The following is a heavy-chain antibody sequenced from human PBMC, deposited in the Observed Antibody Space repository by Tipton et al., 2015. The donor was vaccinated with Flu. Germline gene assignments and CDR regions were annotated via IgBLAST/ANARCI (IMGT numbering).Heavy chain of an antibody. J-gene: IGHJ4*02. CDR3: AKLVYFDSSGYYRYYFDY. V-gene: IGHV4-34*08. Sequence: GLVKPSETLSLTCAVYGGTFSGYYWTWIRQPPGKGLEWIGTIYHTGSPYYNPSLKSRLTISVDTSKNQFSLRLTSVTAADTAVYYCAKLVYFDSSGYYRYYFDYWGQGTLVTVST. CDR1: GGTFSGYY. CDR2: IYHTGSP. D-gene: IGHD3-22*01.